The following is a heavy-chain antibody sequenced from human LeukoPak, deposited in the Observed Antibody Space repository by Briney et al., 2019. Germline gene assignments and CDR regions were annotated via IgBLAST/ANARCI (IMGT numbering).Heavy chain of an antibody. J-gene: IGHJ4*02. V-gene: IGHV4-39*07. D-gene: IGHD5-12*01. CDR3: LNFIAYTIMNY. CDR2: ISHGGST. Sequence: SETLSLTCTVSGDSITSSSYYWGWIRQPPGKGLEWIGTISHGGSTYYNPSLKSRVSISGDTSKTQFSLTLSSVTAADTAVYYCLNFIAYTIMNYWGQGALVIVSS. CDR1: GDSITSSSYY.